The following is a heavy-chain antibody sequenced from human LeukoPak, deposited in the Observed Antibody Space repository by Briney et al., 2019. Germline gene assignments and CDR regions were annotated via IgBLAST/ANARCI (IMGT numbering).Heavy chain of an antibody. CDR1: GYTFTSFY. V-gene: IGHV1-46*01. Sequence: ASVKVSCKASGYTFTSFYIHWVRQAPGQGLEWMGIINPRGGSAGSAQKFQGRVTLTRDTSTSTVYMELSSLRFQDTAVYYCARDYHGSGSLTTFDYWGQGTLVTVSS. D-gene: IGHD3-10*01. CDR3: ARDYHGSGSLTTFDY. J-gene: IGHJ4*02. CDR2: INPRGGSA.